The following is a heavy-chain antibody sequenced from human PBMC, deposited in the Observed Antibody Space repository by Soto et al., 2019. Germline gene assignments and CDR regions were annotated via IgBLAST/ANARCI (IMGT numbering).Heavy chain of an antibody. CDR1: GFTFSHSA. J-gene: IGHJ4*02. D-gene: IGHD3-22*01. Sequence: QMQLVQSGPEVKKPGTSVKVSCKASGFTFSHSAMQWVRQARGQSLEWIGWIVVGSGNTNYAQKLPGRVTSSRXXXTXXASMELRSLRTEDTAVYYCAAESYYESNGTKGRIVWGQGTLVTVSS. CDR3: AAESYYESNGTKGRIV. V-gene: IGHV1-58*02. CDR2: IVVGSGNT.